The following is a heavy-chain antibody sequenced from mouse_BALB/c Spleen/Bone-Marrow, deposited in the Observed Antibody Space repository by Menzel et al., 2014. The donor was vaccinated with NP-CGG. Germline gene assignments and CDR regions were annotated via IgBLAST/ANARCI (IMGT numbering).Heavy chain of an antibody. J-gene: IGHJ3*01. CDR1: GYTFTSYW. CDR2: IYPGGGST. D-gene: IGHD2-4*01. Sequence: LQQSGSELVRPGASVKLSCKASGYTFTSYWMHWVKQRPGQGLEWIGNIYPGGGSTNYDEKFKSKATLTVDASSSTAYMQLSSLTSEDSAVYYCSRSLYDNGRGFAYWGQGTLVTVSA. V-gene: IGHV1S22*01. CDR3: SRSLYDNGRGFAY.